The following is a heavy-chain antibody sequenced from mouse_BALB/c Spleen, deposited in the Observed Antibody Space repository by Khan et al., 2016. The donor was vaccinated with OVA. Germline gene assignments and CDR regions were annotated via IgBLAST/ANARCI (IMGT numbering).Heavy chain of an antibody. V-gene: IGHV2-9*02. CDR3: ARGDGYYEDAMDY. D-gene: IGHD2-3*01. Sequence: VQLQESGPGLVAPSQSLSITCTVSGFSLTSYGIHWVRQPPGKGLEWLGVIWAGGSTNYNSALMSRLSISKDNSKSQVFLKMNSLQTDDTAMYYYARGDGYYEDAMDYWGQGTSVTVSS. CDR1: GFSLTSYG. CDR2: IWAGGST. J-gene: IGHJ4*01.